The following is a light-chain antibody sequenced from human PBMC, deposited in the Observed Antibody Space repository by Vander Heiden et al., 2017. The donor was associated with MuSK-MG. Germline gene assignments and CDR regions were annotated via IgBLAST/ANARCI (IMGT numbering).Light chain of an antibody. J-gene: IGKJ2*01. CDR1: QSVSRSS. CDR3: QHYSRSPYT. V-gene: IGKV3-20*01. Sequence: IVLTQSPGTLSLSPGERATLPCRASQSVSRSSLAWYQQKPGQAPRLLIYGASTRATGIPDRFSGSGSGADFTLTISRLEPEDLAVYYCQHYSRSPYTFGQGTKLEIK. CDR2: GAS.